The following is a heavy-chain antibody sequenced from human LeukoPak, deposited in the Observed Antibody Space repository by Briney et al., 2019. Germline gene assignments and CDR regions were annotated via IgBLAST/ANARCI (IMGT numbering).Heavy chain of an antibody. Sequence: PSETLSLTCAVYGGSFSGYYWSWIRQPPGKGLEWIGEINHSGSTNYNPSLKSRVTISVDTSKNQFSLKLSSVTAADTAVYYCASTMVRGVMPAFDIWGQGTMVTVSS. CDR3: ASTMVRGVMPAFDI. CDR1: GGSFSGYY. D-gene: IGHD3-10*01. J-gene: IGHJ3*02. V-gene: IGHV4-34*01. CDR2: INHSGST.